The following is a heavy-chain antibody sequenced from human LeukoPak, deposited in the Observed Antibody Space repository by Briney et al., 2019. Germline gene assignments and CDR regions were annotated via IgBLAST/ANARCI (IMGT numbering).Heavy chain of an antibody. CDR3: TTDYRVELWFGELLRDY. CDR1: GFSFSNAW. Sequence: GGSLRLPCAASGFSFSNAWMSWVRQAPGKGLEWVGRIKSKTDGGTTDYAAPVKGRFSISRDDSKNTLYLQMNSLQTDDTAVYYCTTDYRVELWFGELLRDYWGQGTLVTVSS. D-gene: IGHD3-10*01. CDR2: IKSKTDGGTT. J-gene: IGHJ4*02. V-gene: IGHV3-15*01.